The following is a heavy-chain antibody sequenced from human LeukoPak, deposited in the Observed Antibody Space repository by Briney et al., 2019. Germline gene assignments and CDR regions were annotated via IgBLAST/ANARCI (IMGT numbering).Heavy chain of an antibody. CDR3: VRHARDGYNYVEY. Sequence: SETLSLTCTVSGGSIRNYYWSWIRQPPGKGLEWIGYIYYSGNTNQNPSLKSRVTVSVDTSKNQFSLKLSSVTAADTAVYYCVRHARDGYNYVEYWGQGALVTVSS. V-gene: IGHV4-59*08. J-gene: IGHJ4*02. D-gene: IGHD5-24*01. CDR1: GGSIRNYY. CDR2: IYYSGNT.